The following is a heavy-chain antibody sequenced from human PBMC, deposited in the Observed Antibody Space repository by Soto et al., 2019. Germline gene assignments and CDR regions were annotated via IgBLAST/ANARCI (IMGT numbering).Heavy chain of an antibody. V-gene: IGHV3-72*01. D-gene: IGHD3-16*01. J-gene: IGHJ4*02. CDR3: TRWLSGWGD. Sequence: PGGSLRLSCAASAFSLSDYYMDWVRQAPGKGLEWVGRSRNKGNRYTTEYAASVKDRFTISRDDSKNSLYLQMNSLKTEDTAVYYCTRWLSGWGDWGQGTQVTVSS. CDR1: AFSLSDYY. CDR2: SRNKGNRYTT.